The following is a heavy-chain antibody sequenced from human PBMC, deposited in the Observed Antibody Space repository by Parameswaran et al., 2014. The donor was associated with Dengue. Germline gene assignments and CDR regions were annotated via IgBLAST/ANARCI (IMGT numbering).Heavy chain of an antibody. V-gene: IGHV4-34*01. CDR3: ARGYFDY. J-gene: IGHJ4*02. Sequence: VRQAPGKGLEWIGEINHSGSTNYNPSLKSRVTISVDTSKNQFSLKLSSVTAADTAVYYCARGYFDYWGQGTLVTVSS. CDR2: INHSGST.